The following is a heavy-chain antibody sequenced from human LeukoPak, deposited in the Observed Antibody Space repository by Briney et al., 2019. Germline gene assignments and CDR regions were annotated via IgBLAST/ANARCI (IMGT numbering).Heavy chain of an antibody. CDR1: GGPISSGGYS. Sequence: SQTLSLTCAVSGGPISSGGYSGSWIRQPPGKGLEWIGYIYHSGITYYNPSLKSRVTISVDRSKNQFSLKLSSVTAADTAVYYCARTRGSDYFDYWGQGTLVTVSS. CDR2: IYHSGIT. D-gene: IGHD3-10*01. V-gene: IGHV4-30-2*01. CDR3: ARTRGSDYFDY. J-gene: IGHJ4*02.